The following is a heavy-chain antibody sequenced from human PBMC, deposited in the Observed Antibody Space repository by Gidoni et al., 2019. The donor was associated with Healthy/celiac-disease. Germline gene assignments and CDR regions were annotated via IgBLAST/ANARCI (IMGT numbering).Heavy chain of an antibody. J-gene: IGHJ4*02. CDR1: NY. CDR2: IYSGGST. D-gene: IGHD3-22*01. Sequence: NYMSWVRQAPGKGLEWVSVIYSGGSTYYADSVKGRFTISRDNSKNTLYLQMNSLRAEDTAVYYCARDMYYYDSSGAPVWYFDYWGQGTLVTVSS. V-gene: IGHV3-53*01. CDR3: ARDMYYYDSSGAPVWYFDY.